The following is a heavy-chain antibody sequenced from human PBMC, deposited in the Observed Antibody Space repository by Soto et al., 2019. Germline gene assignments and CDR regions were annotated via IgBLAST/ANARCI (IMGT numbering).Heavy chain of an antibody. V-gene: IGHV1-69*13. CDR1: GGTFSSYA. D-gene: IGHD2-21*02. J-gene: IGHJ6*02. CDR2: IIPIFGTA. Sequence: SVKVSCKASGGTFSSYAISWVRQAPGQGLEWMGGIIPIFGTANYAQKFQGRVTITADESTSTAYMEPSSLRSEDTAVYYCAVVVTAMGYYYYGMDVWGQGTTVTVSS. CDR3: AVVVTAMGYYYYGMDV.